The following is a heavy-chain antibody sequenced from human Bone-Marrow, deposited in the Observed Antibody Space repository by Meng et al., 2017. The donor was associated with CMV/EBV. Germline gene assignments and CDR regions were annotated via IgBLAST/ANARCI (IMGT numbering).Heavy chain of an antibody. D-gene: IGHD6-13*01. CDR2: ISSSSSTI. Sequence: GESLKISCAASGFTFSDYYMSWIRQAPGKGLEWVSYISSSSSTIYYADSVKGRFTISRDNAKNSLYLQMNSLRAEDTALYYCAKATPSRSWSPYYYYYTMDVWGQGTTVTVSS. J-gene: IGHJ6*02. CDR3: AKATPSRSWSPYYYYYTMDV. V-gene: IGHV3-11*01. CDR1: GFTFSDYY.